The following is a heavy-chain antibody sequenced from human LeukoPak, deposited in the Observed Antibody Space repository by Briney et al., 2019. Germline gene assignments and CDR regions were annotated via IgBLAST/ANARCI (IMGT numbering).Heavy chain of an antibody. Sequence: ASVKVSCKASGYTFTSYGISWVRQAPGQGLEWMGWISAYNGNTNYAQKLQGRVTMTTDTSTSTAYMELRSLRSDDTAVYYCARAVLSVRFGEPTAFNIWGQGTMVTVSS. J-gene: IGHJ3*02. CDR3: ARAVLSVRFGEPTAFNI. V-gene: IGHV1-18*01. CDR1: GYTFTSYG. D-gene: IGHD3-10*01. CDR2: ISAYNGNT.